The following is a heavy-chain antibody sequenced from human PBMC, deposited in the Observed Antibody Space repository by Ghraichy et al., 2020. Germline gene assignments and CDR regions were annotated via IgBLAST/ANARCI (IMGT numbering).Heavy chain of an antibody. V-gene: IGHV6-1*01. Sequence: SQTLSLTCVITGDSVSTDRAIWNWIRQSPSRGLEWLGRTYYRSKWLYEYKASVNGRLNINPDTAKNQFSLELNSVTSDDTAVYYCARATHGLDVWGQGTTVTVSS. CDR3: ARATHGLDV. CDR1: GDSVSTDRAI. J-gene: IGHJ6*02. CDR2: TYYRSKWLY.